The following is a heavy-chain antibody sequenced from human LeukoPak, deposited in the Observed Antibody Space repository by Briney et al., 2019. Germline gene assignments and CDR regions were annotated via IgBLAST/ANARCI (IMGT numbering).Heavy chain of an antibody. CDR1: GGSISSYY. D-gene: IGHD2-15*01. V-gene: IGHV4-59*01. Sequence: PSETLSLTCTVSGGSISSYYWSWIRQPPGKGLEWIGYIYYSGSTHYNPSLKSRVTISVDTSKNQFSLKLSSVTAADTAVYYCARDRGYCSGGSCYSCLDYWGQGTLVTVSS. CDR2: IYYSGST. CDR3: ARDRGYCSGGSCYSCLDY. J-gene: IGHJ4*02.